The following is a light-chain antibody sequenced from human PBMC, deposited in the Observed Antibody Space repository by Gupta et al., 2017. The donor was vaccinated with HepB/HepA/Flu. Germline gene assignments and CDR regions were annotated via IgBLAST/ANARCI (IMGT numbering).Light chain of an antibody. J-gene: IGKJ5*01. CDR3: MQDLQTLT. CDR2: SGS. CDR1: QSLLHSNGHNY. Sequence: DIVMTQSPLSLPVTPGEPASISCRSSQSLLHSNGHNYLDWYLKKPGQSPQLLIYSGSNRASGVPDRFSGSGSGADFPLKISRVEAEDVGVYYCMQDLQTLTFGQGTRLEIK. V-gene: IGKV2-28*01.